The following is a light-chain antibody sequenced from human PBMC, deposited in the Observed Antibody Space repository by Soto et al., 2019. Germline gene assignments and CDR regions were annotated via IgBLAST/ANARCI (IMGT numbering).Light chain of an antibody. Sequence: QLVLTQSPSASASLGASVKLTCTLTAGHSKYAIAWHQQQPEKGPRYLMKVNSDGSHNKGDGIPDRFSGYSSGAEHYLSISRLQSDDEADYYCQTWVSGIRVFGGGTKLTVL. V-gene: IGLV4-69*01. CDR3: QTWVSGIRV. CDR1: AGHSKYA. J-gene: IGLJ3*02. CDR2: VNSDGSH.